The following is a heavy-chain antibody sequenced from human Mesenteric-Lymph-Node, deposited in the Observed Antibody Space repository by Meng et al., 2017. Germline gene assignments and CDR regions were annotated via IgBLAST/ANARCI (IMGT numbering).Heavy chain of an antibody. CDR2: MYQSGTT. CDR3: ARDSSSYYYDSSGYYYTNWFDP. J-gene: IGHJ5*02. D-gene: IGHD3-22*01. Sequence: SETLSLTCAVSGASISSGNWWSWVRQPPGKGLEWIGEMYQSGTTNYNPSLKSRVTILLDTSKNQLSLELTSVTAADTAVYYCARDSSSYYYDSSGYYYTNWFDPWGQGTLVTVSS. V-gene: IGHV4-4*02. CDR1: GASISSGNW.